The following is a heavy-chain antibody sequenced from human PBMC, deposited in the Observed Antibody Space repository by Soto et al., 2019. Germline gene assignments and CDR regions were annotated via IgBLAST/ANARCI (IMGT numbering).Heavy chain of an antibody. J-gene: IGHJ4*02. V-gene: IGHV4-34*01. CDR2: ISHSGST. D-gene: IGHD3-22*01. Sequence: WIWIRQTPGKGLEWIGEISHSGSTNYNPSLMSRVTMSADTSKKQFSLRLSSVTAADTALYFCARGYESSRRYLPLLDYWGQGTLVTVSS. CDR3: ARGYESSRRYLPLLDY.